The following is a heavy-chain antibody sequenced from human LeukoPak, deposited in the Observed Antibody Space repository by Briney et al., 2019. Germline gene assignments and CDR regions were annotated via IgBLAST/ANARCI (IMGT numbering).Heavy chain of an antibody. D-gene: IGHD2-15*01. CDR2: IIPIFGTA. Sequence: SVKVSCKASGGTFSSYAISWVRQAPGQGLEWMGGIIPIFGTANYAQKFQGRVTITADESTSTAYMELSSLRSEDTAVYYCARDGDCSGGSCYPFDYWGQGTLVTVSS. CDR3: ARDGDCSGGSCYPFDY. CDR1: GGTFSSYA. V-gene: IGHV1-69*01. J-gene: IGHJ4*02.